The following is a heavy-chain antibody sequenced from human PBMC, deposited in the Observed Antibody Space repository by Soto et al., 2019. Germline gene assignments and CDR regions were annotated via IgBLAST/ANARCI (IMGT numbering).Heavy chain of an antibody. CDR2: ISSSGSTI. CDR3: ARVAATFHLNNWFDP. Sequence: HPGGSLRLSCAASGFTFSSYEMNWVRQAPGKGLEWVSYISSSGSTIYYADSVKGRFTISRDNAKNSLYLQMNSLRAEDTAVYYCARVAATFHLNNWFDPWGQGTLVTVS. D-gene: IGHD2-15*01. J-gene: IGHJ5*02. CDR1: GFTFSSYE. V-gene: IGHV3-48*03.